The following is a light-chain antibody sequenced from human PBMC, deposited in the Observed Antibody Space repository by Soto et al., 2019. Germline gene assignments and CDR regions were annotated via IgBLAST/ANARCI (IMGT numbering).Light chain of an antibody. CDR2: EVS. J-gene: IGLJ2*01. Sequence: QSALTQPASVSGSPGQSITISCTGTSSDVGDYNYVSWYQQHPGKAPKLMIYEVSNRPSGVSNRFSGSKSGNTASLTISGLQAKDEADYYCSSYTSRSTVVFGGGTKLTVL. CDR1: SSDVGDYNY. CDR3: SSYTSRSTVV. V-gene: IGLV2-14*01.